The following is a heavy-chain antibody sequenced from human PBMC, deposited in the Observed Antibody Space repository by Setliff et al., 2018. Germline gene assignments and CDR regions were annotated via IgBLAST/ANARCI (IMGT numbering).Heavy chain of an antibody. Sequence: PSETLSLTCTVSDGSLSTYYWSWIRQPPGKGLEWIGEIYHDGNDKFYPSVHYNPSLKSRVTISIDKSKNQFSLKLTSVTAADTAVYYCAKGGGRYHSASWGQGTLVTVSS. CDR1: DGSLSTYY. CDR2: IYHDGND. D-gene: IGHD1-26*01. CDR3: AKGGGRYHSAS. J-gene: IGHJ4*02. V-gene: IGHV4-59*12.